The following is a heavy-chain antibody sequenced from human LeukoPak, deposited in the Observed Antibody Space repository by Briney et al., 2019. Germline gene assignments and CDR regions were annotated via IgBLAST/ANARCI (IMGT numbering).Heavy chain of an antibody. V-gene: IGHV1-8*01. CDR1: GYTFTNYD. Sequence: ASVKVSCKASGYTFTNYDINWVRQAPGQGLEWMGWMNPNGTNIGYSQKFQGRVTMTRNTSIGTAYMELSSLRSEDTAVYYCARDSISGSWSVDYWGQGTLVTVSS. J-gene: IGHJ4*02. CDR2: MNPNGTNI. CDR3: ARDSISGSWSVDY. D-gene: IGHD1-20*01.